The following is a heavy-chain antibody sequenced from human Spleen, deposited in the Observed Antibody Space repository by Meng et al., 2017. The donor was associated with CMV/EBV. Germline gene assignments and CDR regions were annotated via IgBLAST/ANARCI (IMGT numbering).Heavy chain of an antibody. CDR2: INPNSGDT. Sequence: QVQLVQSGAELRKPGASVKVSCKASGDTFTDYYMHWVRQAPGQGLEWMGCINPNSGDTNYAQKFQGRVTMTRDTSISTAYMELSRLRSDDTAVYYCTRDAHLTTVTPNWFDPWGQGTLVTSPQ. CDR1: GDTFTDYY. V-gene: IGHV1-2*02. CDR3: TRDAHLTTVTPNWFDP. J-gene: IGHJ5*02. D-gene: IGHD4-17*01.